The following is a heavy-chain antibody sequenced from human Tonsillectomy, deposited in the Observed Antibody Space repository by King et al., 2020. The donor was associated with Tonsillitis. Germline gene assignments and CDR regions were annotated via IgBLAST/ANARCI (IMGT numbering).Heavy chain of an antibody. CDR2: INQSGSI. CDR3: ALGQSRGNYYYYGMDV. CDR1: GGSFSDYY. J-gene: IGHJ6*02. Sequence: VQLQQWGAGLLKPSETLSLTCAVYGGSFSDYYWSWIRQPPGKGLEWIGEINQSGSINYNPSLKSRVTISVDTSKNQFSLKLSSVTAADTAVYYCALGQSRGNYYYYGMDVWGQGTTVTVSS. V-gene: IGHV4-34*01.